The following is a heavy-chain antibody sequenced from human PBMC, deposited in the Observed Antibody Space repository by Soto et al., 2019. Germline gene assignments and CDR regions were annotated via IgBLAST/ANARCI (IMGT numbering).Heavy chain of an antibody. CDR3: ARGGSRYYYYGMDV. V-gene: IGHV1-3*01. D-gene: IGHD1-26*01. CDR2: INAGNGNT. J-gene: IGHJ6*02. Sequence: ASVKVSCKASGYTFTSYAMHWVRQAPGQRLEWMGWINAGNGNTKYSQKFQGRVTITRDTSASTAYMELSSLRSEDTAVYYCARGGSRYYYYGMDVWGQGTTVTVS. CDR1: GYTFTSYA.